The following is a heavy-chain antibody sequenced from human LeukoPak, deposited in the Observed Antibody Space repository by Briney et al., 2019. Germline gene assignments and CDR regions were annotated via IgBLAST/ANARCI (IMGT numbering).Heavy chain of an antibody. D-gene: IGHD6-19*01. Sequence: GGSLRLSCAVSGFTFSSYAMTWVRQAPGKGLEWVSAISGSGRSTYYADSVKGHFTISRDNSKNTLYLQMNSLRAEGTAVYYCASVAGPYYYYYYGMDVWGQGTTVTVSS. CDR1: GFTFSSYA. V-gene: IGHV3-23*01. J-gene: IGHJ6*02. CDR3: ASVAGPYYYYYYGMDV. CDR2: ISGSGRST.